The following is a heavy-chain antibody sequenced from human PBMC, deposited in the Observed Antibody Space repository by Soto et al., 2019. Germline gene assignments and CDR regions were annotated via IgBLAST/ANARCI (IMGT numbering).Heavy chain of an antibody. J-gene: IGHJ6*02. CDR1: RGSFSGFY. CDR2: INHSGTT. D-gene: IGHD5-18*01. Sequence: QVQLQQWGAGLLKPSETLALTCGVYRGSFSGFYWSWIRQTPGKGPEWIGEINHSGTTNYNPSFKNRVSISVDKTTNNFSLKMTSVTAADAAVYYCARGRGYVYGSNFYGMDVWGRGTTVTVSS. V-gene: IGHV4-34*01. CDR3: ARGRGYVYGSNFYGMDV.